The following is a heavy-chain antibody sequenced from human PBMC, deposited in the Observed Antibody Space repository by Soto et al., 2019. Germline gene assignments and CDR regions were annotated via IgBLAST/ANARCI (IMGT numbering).Heavy chain of an antibody. V-gene: IGHV4-59*08. CDR1: GGSISSYY. J-gene: IGHJ6*02. CDR3: ARHLTYCSAGSCYSDFPYYGMDV. CDR2: IYHSGST. Sequence: SETLSLTCTVSGGSISSYYWSWIRQPPGKGLEWIGYIYHSGSTNYNPSLKSRVTISVDTSKNQFSLKLSPVTAADTAVYYCARHLTYCSAGSCYSDFPYYGMDVWGQGTTVTVSS. D-gene: IGHD2-15*01.